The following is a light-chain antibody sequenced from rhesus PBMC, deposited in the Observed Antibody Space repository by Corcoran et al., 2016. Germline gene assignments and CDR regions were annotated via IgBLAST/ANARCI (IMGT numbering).Light chain of an antibody. Sequence: ETVVTQSPATLSLSPGERATLSCKASPSVGSYLAWYQQKPGQSPRLLIYGASNRATGIPDRFSGSGSGTEFTLTISSLEPEDIGVYYCQQSSNLFTFGPGTKLDIK. CDR1: PSVGSY. J-gene: IGKJ3*01. V-gene: IGKV3-24*04. CDR2: GAS. CDR3: QQSSNLFT.